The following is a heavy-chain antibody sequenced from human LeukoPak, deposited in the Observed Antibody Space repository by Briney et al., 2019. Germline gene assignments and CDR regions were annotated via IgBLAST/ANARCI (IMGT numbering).Heavy chain of an antibody. Sequence: SETLSLTCAVYGGSFSGYYWSWIRQPPGKGLEWIGEINHSGSTNYNPSLKSRVTISVDTSKNQFSLKLSSVTAADTAVYYCARHTIVVVPAAIYFDYWGQGTLVTVSS. CDR2: INHSGST. D-gene: IGHD2-2*01. J-gene: IGHJ4*02. CDR1: GGSFSGYY. V-gene: IGHV4-34*01. CDR3: ARHTIVVVPAAIYFDY.